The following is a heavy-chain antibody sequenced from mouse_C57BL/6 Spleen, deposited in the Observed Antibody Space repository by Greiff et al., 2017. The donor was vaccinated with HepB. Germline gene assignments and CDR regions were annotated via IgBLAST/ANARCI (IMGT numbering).Heavy chain of an antibody. CDR3: AKHYYGSSYGYFDY. J-gene: IGHJ2*01. V-gene: IGHV5-17*01. CDR1: GFTFSDYG. D-gene: IGHD1-1*01. Sequence: EVKLMESGGGLVKPGGSLELSCAASGFTFSDYGMHWVRQAPEKGLEWVAYISSGSSTIYYADTVKGRFTISRDNAKNTLFLQMTSLRSEDTAMYYCAKHYYGSSYGYFDYWGQGTTLTVSS. CDR2: ISSGSSTI.